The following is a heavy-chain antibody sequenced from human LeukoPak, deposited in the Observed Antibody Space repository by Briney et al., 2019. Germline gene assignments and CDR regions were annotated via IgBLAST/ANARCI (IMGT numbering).Heavy chain of an antibody. CDR3: ARSPDIVLVVYAWSPETRSNWFDP. CDR2: ISSSSSYI. J-gene: IGHJ5*02. CDR1: GFTFSSYS. D-gene: IGHD2-8*01. V-gene: IGHV3-21*01. Sequence: GGSLRLSCAASGFTFSSYSMNWVRQAPGKGLEWVSSISSSSSYIYYADSVKGRFTISRDNAKNSLYLQMNSLRAEDTAVYYCARSPDIVLVVYAWSPETRSNWFDPWGQGTLVTVSS.